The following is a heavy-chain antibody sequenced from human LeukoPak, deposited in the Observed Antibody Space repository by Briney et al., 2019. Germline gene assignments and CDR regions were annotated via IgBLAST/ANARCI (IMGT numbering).Heavy chain of an antibody. Sequence: PSETLSLTCIVSGYSIISDYFWGWVRQPPGKGLEWIGSIHYSGSTYYNPSLKSRVTISVDTSKNQFSLKLSSVTAADTAVYYCAKSNGYGLVDIWGQGTMVTVSS. CDR2: IHYSGST. CDR3: AKSNGYGLVDI. D-gene: IGHD3-10*01. V-gene: IGHV4-38-2*02. CDR1: GYSIISDYF. J-gene: IGHJ3*02.